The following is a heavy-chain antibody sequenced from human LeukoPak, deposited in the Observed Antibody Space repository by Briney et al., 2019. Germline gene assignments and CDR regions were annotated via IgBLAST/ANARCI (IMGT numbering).Heavy chain of an antibody. D-gene: IGHD1-7*01. CDR3: ARIRQRGTKYYFDY. CDR1: GFTFSSYA. J-gene: IGHJ4*02. V-gene: IGHV3-23*01. Sequence: PGGSLRLSCAASGFTFSSYAVSWVRQAPGKGLEWVSAISGSGGSTYYADSVKGRFTISRDNAKNSLYLQMSSLRAEDTAVYYCARIRQRGTKYYFDYWGQGTLVTVSS. CDR2: ISGSGGST.